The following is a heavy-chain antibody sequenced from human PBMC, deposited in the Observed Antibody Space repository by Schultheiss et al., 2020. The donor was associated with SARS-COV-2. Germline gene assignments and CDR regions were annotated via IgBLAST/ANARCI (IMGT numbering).Heavy chain of an antibody. D-gene: IGHD6-13*01. CDR2: IWYDGSNK. V-gene: IGHV3-33*08. J-gene: IGHJ3*02. Sequence: GESLKISCAASGFTFSSYVMHWVRQAPGKGLEWVAVIWYDGSNKYYADSVKGRFTISRDNSKNTLYLQMNSLRAEDTAVYYCARDLGAAAASNDAFDIWGQGTMVTVAS. CDR1: GFTFSSYV. CDR3: ARDLGAAAASNDAFDI.